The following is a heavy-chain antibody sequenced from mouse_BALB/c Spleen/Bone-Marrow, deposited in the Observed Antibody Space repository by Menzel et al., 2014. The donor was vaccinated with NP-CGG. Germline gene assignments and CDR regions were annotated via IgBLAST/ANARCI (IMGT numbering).Heavy chain of an antibody. J-gene: IGHJ4*01. CDR2: INPDSSTI. D-gene: IGHD2-14*01. V-gene: IGHV4-1*02. Sequence: EVKLLESGGGLVQPGGSLKLSCAASGFDFSRYWMSWVRQAPGKGLERIGEINPDSSTINYTPSLKDKFIISRDNAKNTLYLQMSKVRSEDTALYYCAHRYDVAMDYWGQGTSVTVSS. CDR3: AHRYDVAMDY. CDR1: GFDFSRYW.